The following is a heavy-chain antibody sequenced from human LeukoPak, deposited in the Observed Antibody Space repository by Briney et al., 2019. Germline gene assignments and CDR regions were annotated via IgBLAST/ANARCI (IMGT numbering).Heavy chain of an antibody. CDR1: GFTFDDYA. CDR3: AKGSSGQLWPYYYYYMDV. Sequence: GGSLRLSCAASGFTFDDYAMHWVRQAPGKGLEWVSGISWNSGSIGYADSVKGRFTISRDNAKNSLYLQMNSLRAEDMALYYCAKGSSGQLWPYYYYYMDVWGKGTTVTVSS. V-gene: IGHV3-9*03. CDR2: ISWNSGSI. J-gene: IGHJ6*03. D-gene: IGHD5-18*01.